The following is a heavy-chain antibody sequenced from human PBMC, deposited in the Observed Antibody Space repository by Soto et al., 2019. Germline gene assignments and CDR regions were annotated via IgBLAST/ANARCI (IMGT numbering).Heavy chain of an antibody. CDR1: GGSISSGGYS. J-gene: IGHJ5*02. CDR3: ARGKIIGP. V-gene: IGHV4-30-2*01. CDR2: IYHSGST. Sequence: SETLSLTCAVSGGSISSGGYSWSWIRQPPGKGLEWIGYIYHSGSTYYNPSLKSRVTISVDTSKNQFSLKLSSVTAADTAMYYCARGKIIGPWGQGTLVTVSS. D-gene: IGHD3-3*01.